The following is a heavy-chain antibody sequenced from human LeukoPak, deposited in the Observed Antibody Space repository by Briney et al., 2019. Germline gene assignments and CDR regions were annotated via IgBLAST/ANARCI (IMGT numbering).Heavy chain of an antibody. CDR3: ARDIGNSGFNLDY. V-gene: IGHV3-33*01. CDR1: GFTFGTHG. J-gene: IGHJ4*02. D-gene: IGHD5-12*01. Sequence: GGSLRLSCVVSGFTFGTHGFHWVRQPPGKGLEWVSVIWHDGGRKEYADSVRGRFTISRDNSNLYLQMNSLRAEDTAIYYCARDIGNSGFNLDYWGQGTPVTVSS. CDR2: IWHDGGRK.